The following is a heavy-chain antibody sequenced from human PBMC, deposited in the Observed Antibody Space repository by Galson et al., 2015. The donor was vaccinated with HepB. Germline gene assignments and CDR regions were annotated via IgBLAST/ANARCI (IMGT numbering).Heavy chain of an antibody. J-gene: IGHJ3*02. Sequence: CAISGDSVSSNSAAWDWIGQSPSRGLEWLGRTYHRSRWSTDYATSLKGRISISPDTSKNQVSLQLNSVTPDDTAIYYCAREGGDGAFDIWGQGTMVTVSS. CDR2: TYHRSRWST. V-gene: IGHV6-1*01. CDR1: GDSVSSNSAA. D-gene: IGHD3-16*01. CDR3: AREGGDGAFDI.